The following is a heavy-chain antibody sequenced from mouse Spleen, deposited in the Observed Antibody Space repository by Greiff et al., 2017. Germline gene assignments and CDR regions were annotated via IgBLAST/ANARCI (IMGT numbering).Heavy chain of an antibody. CDR3: TRDSKRGWFAY. D-gene: IGHD2-5*01. Sequence: EVQRVESGGGLVQPGGSMKLSCVASGFTFSNYWMNWVRQSPEKGLEWVAQIRLKSDNYATHYAESVKGRFTISRDDSKSSVYLQMNNLRAEDTGIYYCTRDSKRGWFAYWGQGTLVTVSA. J-gene: IGHJ3*01. CDR2: IRLKSDNYAT. CDR1: GFTFSNYW. V-gene: IGHV6-3*01.